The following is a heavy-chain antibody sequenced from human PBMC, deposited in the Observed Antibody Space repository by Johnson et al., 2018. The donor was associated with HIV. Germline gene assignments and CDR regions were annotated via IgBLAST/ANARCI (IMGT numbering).Heavy chain of an antibody. CDR2: ISSSGSTI. V-gene: IGHV3-11*04. D-gene: IGHD3-22*01. J-gene: IGHJ3*02. CDR3: ARAREVYYLDAFDI. Sequence: QVQLVESGGGVVQPGGSLRLSCAASGFTFSDYYMSWIRQAPGKGLEWVPYISSSGSTIYYADSVKGRFTISRDNAKNSLYLQMNSLRAEDTAVYYCARAREVYYLDAFDIWGQGTMVTVSS. CDR1: GFTFSDYY.